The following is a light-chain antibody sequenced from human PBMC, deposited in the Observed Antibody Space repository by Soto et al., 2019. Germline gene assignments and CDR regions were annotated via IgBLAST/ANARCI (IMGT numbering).Light chain of an antibody. Sequence: DIQMTQSPPTLSASVGDRVIITCRASQSISNWLAWYQQKPGKAPNLLIYKASSLKSGVPSRFSGSGSGTEFTLTISSLQPDDFATYYCQQYDTYWTFGQGTKVDIK. CDR2: KAS. J-gene: IGKJ1*01. CDR3: QQYDTYWT. V-gene: IGKV1-5*03. CDR1: QSISNW.